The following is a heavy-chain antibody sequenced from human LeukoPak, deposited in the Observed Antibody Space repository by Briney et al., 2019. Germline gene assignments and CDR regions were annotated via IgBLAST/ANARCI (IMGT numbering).Heavy chain of an antibody. CDR3: ARDPYYYGSGSYYKPSFDY. J-gene: IGHJ4*02. Sequence: SVKVSCKASGGTFSSYAISWVRQAPGQGLEWMGRIIPILGIANYARKFQGRVTITADKSTSTAYMELRSLRSDDTAVYYCARDPYYYGSGSYYKPSFDYWGQGTLVTVSS. CDR1: GGTFSSYA. CDR2: IIPILGIA. V-gene: IGHV1-69*04. D-gene: IGHD3-10*01.